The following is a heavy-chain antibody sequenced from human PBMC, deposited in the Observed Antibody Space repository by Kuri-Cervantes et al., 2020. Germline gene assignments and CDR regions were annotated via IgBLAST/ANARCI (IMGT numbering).Heavy chain of an antibody. Sequence: GSLRLSCTVSGGSVSSGSYYWSWIRQPPGKGLEWIGYIYYSGSTYYNPSLKSRLTISVDTSKNHFSLRLSSVTAADTAVYYCARQMVLRKTVVVPAVGRAFDIWGQGTMVTVSS. D-gene: IGHD2-2*01. CDR2: IYYSGST. CDR3: ARQMVLRKTVVVPAVGRAFDI. J-gene: IGHJ3*02. V-gene: IGHV4-61*03. CDR1: GGSVSSGSYY.